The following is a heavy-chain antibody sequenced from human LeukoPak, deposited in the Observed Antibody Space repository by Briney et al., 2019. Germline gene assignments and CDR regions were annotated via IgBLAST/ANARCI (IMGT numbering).Heavy chain of an antibody. J-gene: IGHJ4*02. V-gene: IGHV3-30*04. CDR1: GFTFSNYA. CDR2: ISYDGSNK. Sequence: GGSLSLSCAASGFTFSNYAMHWVRQAPGKGLEWVAVISYDGSNKYYADSVKGRFTISRDNSKNTLYLQMNSLRAEDTAVYYCAREGGYSGSYRDCYFDYWGQGTLVTVSS. D-gene: IGHD1-26*01. CDR3: AREGGYSGSYRDCYFDY.